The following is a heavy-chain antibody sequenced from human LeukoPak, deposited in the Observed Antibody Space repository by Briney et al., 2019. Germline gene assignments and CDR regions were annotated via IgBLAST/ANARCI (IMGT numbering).Heavy chain of an antibody. CDR1: GGTFSSYA. J-gene: IGHJ5*02. Sequence: VASVKVSCKASGGTFSSYAISWVRQAPGQGLEWIGRIIPILGIANYAQKFQGRVTITADKSTSTAYMELSSLRSEDTAVYYCARGVDGGNSDWFDPWVQGTLVTVSS. CDR3: ARGVDGGNSDWFDP. V-gene: IGHV1-69*04. CDR2: IIPILGIA. D-gene: IGHD4-23*01.